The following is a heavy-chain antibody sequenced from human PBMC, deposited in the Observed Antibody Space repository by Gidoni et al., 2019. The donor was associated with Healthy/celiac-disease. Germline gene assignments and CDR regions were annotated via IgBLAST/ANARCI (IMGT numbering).Heavy chain of an antibody. CDR1: GFTFDDYA. CDR3: AKGGIWSGYYYGMDV. CDR2: ISWNSGSI. D-gene: IGHD3-3*01. Sequence: EVQLVESGGGLVQPGRSLRLSCAASGFTFDDYAMHGVRQAPGKGLEWVSGISWNSGSIGYADSVKGRFTISRDNAKNSLYLQMNSLRAEDTALYYCAKGGIWSGYYYGMDVWGQGTTVTVSS. J-gene: IGHJ6*02. V-gene: IGHV3-9*01.